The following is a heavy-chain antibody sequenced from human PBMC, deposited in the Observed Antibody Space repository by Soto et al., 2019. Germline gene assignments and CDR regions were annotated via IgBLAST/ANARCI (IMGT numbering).Heavy chain of an antibody. V-gene: IGHV6-1*01. CDR1: GDSFSSNSAF. Sequence: SQTLSLTCAISGDSFSSNSAFWNWIRQSPSRGLEWLGRTYYRSQWHYEYAVFVQSRISIDPDTSKNHFSLQLNSVTPEDTAVYYCVRLLGNSWLDHWGQGTLVTVSS. J-gene: IGHJ4*02. CDR3: VRLLGNSWLDH. CDR2: TYYRSQWHY. D-gene: IGHD2-15*01.